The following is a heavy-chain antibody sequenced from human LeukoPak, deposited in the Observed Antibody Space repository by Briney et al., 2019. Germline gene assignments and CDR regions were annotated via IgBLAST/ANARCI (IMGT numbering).Heavy chain of an antibody. J-gene: IGHJ3*02. CDR1: GYSFMNYY. V-gene: IGHV1-46*01. CDR2: INPRGDGT. Sequence: ASVQVSCKASGYSFMNYYVHWVRQAPGQGPEWMGIINPRGDGTTYAQKFQGRITMTRDTSTNTVYMELSSLRSEDTALYYCARDWDDITGENPFDIWGLGTMVTVSS. CDR3: ARDWDDITGENPFDI. D-gene: IGHD3-9*01.